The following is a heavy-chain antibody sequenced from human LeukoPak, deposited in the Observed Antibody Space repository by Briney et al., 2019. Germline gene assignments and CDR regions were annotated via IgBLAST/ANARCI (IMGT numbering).Heavy chain of an antibody. J-gene: IGHJ4*02. CDR1: GGSISSGGYS. V-gene: IGHV4-30-2*01. Sequence: SETLSLTCVVSGGSISSGGYSWSWIRQPPGKGLEWIGYIYHSGSTYYNPSLKSRVTISVDRSKNQFSLKLSSVTAADTAVYYCATGGFRGFYYFDYWGQGTLVTVSS. CDR3: ATGGFRGFYYFDY. CDR2: IYHSGST. D-gene: IGHD1-14*01.